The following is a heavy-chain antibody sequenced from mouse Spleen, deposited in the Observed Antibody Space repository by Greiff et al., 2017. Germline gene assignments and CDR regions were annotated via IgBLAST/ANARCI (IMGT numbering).Heavy chain of an antibody. CDR3: AYGDYGGFAY. CDR1: GYTFTSYW. V-gene: IGHV1-64*01. CDR2: IHPNSGST. Sequence: QVQLKQSGAELVKPGASVKLSCKASGYTFTSYWMHWVKQRPGQGLEWIGMIHPNSGSTNYNEKFKSKATLTVDKSSSTAYMQLSSLTSEDSAVYYCAYGDYGGFAYWGQGTLVTVSA. D-gene: IGHD2-13*01. J-gene: IGHJ3*01.